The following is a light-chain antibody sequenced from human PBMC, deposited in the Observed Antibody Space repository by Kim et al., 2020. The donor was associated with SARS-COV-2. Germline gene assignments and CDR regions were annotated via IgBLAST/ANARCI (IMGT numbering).Light chain of an antibody. V-gene: IGLV3-1*01. CDR2: KDN. CDR3: QAWDGSAVV. J-gene: IGLJ2*01. Sequence: VSPGPKASITCSGDKLGVKYSSWYQQKPGQSPVLVMYKDNKRPSGIPERFSGSNPGNTATLPISGTQAMDEADYYCQAWDGSAVVFGGGTQLTVL. CDR1: KLGVKY.